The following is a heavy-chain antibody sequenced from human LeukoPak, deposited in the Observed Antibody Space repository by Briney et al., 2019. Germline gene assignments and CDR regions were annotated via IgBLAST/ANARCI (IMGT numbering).Heavy chain of an antibody. Sequence: GGTLRLSCAASGFTFSIYGMSWVRQAPGEGLEWVSGISGSGGSTYYADSVKGRFTISRDNSKNTLYLQMNSLRAEDTAVYFCAKDIAVGPAAFFDYWGQGTLVTVSS. V-gene: IGHV3-23*01. CDR1: GFTFSIYG. CDR3: AKDIAVGPAAFFDY. CDR2: ISGSGGST. D-gene: IGHD2-2*01. J-gene: IGHJ4*02.